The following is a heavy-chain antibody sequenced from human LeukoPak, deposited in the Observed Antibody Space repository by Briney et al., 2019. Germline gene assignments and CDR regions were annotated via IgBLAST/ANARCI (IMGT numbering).Heavy chain of an antibody. J-gene: IGHJ6*02. CDR2: INPNSGGT. D-gene: IGHD2-2*01. Sequence: ASVKVSCKASGYTFTGYYMHWVRQAPGQGLEWMGWINPNSGGTNYAQKFQGRVTMTRDTSISTAYMELSRLRSDDTAVYYCAGTEDIVVVPAAMGMDVWGQGTTVTVSS. V-gene: IGHV1-2*02. CDR3: AGTEDIVVVPAAMGMDV. CDR1: GYTFTGYY.